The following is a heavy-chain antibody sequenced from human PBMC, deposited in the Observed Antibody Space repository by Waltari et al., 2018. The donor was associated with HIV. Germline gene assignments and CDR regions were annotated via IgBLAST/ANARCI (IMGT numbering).Heavy chain of an antibody. CDR2: IIPLFGTA. CDR1: GGTFSTYT. J-gene: IGHJ4*02. V-gene: IGHV1-69*01. Sequence: QVQLVQSGAEVKEPGSSVKVSCKASGGTFSTYTISWVRQAPGQGLEWMGGIIPLFGTANYAQKFQGRVTITADESTSTAYMELSSLRSEDTAVYYCAREDPRYYFDYWGQGTLVTVSS. CDR3: AREDPRYYFDY.